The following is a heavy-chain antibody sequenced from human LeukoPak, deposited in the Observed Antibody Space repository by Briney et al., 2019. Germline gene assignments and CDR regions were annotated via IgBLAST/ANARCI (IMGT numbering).Heavy chain of an antibody. J-gene: IGHJ4*02. CDR2: IHYSGST. Sequence: SETLSLTCTVSGGSISSYYWSWIRQPPGKGLEWIGYIHYSGSTNYNPSLKSRVTISVDTSKNQFSLKLSSVTAADTAVYYCTRGGDFRPFDYWGQGTLVTVSS. CDR1: GGSISSYY. D-gene: IGHD3-3*01. CDR3: TRGGDFRPFDY. V-gene: IGHV4-59*01.